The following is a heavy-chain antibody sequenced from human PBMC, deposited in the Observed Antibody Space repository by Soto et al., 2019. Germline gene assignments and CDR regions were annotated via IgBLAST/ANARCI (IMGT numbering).Heavy chain of an antibody. CDR1: GDSIRTFY. D-gene: IGHD6-25*01. CDR3: AREVKQRLGYYYIGLGV. J-gene: IGHJ6*02. CDR2: FSLSGDT. Sequence: SETLSLTCAVSGDSIRTFYWNWFRQPAGGGLEWIGRFSLSGDTDYNPSLRSRLTMSFDTSKSQFSLSLTSVTAADTAVYYCAREVKQRLGYYYIGLGVWGQGTTVTVSS. V-gene: IGHV4-4*07.